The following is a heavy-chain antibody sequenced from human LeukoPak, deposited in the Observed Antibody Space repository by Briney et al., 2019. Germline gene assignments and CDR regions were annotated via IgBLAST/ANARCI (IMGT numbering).Heavy chain of an antibody. V-gene: IGHV4-61*02. CDR1: GGSISTGSYY. J-gene: IGHJ4*02. CDR3: ARATSSASRFDY. D-gene: IGHD6-13*01. CDR2: IYTSGST. Sequence: SETLSLTSTGSGGSISTGSYYWSWIRQPAGKGLEWIGRIYTSGSTNYNPSLKSRVTISVVTSKNQFSLQLSSVTAADTAVYYCARATSSASRFDYWGQGTLVTVSS.